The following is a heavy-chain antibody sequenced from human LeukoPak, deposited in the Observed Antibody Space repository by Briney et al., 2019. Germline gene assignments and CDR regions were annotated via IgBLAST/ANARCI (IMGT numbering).Heavy chain of an antibody. J-gene: IGHJ4*02. CDR1: GFTFSTYG. V-gene: IGHV3-23*01. D-gene: IGHD6-13*01. Sequence: GGSLRLSCAASGFTFSTYGVTWVRQAPGKGLEWVSAISGSGGSTDYADSVKGRFTISRDNSKNTLYLQMNSLRAEDTAVYYCAKDRYSSRWYYFDYWGQRTLVTVSS. CDR2: ISGSGGST. CDR3: AKDRYSSRWYYFDY.